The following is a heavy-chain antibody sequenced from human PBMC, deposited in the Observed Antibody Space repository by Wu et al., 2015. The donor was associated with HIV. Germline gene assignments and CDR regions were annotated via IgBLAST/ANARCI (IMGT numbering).Heavy chain of an antibody. CDR2: INPRGDFS. CDR3: TRSLEVTGPDPYPFDT. Sequence: QVQLVQSGAEVKKPGASVKVSCKASGKTFNTYHMQWVRQAPGQGLEWMGEINPRGDFSRYAQAFQGRVTMTRDTSTGTVYVELSSLKAEDTAVYYCTRSLEVTGPDPYPFDTWGQGTMVIVSS. J-gene: IGHJ3*02. V-gene: IGHV1-46*02. CDR1: GKTFNTYH. D-gene: IGHD2-21*02.